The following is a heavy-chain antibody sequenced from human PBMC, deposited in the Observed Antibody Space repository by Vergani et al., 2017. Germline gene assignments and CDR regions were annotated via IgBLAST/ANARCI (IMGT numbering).Heavy chain of an antibody. V-gene: IGHV3-11*04. CDR1: GFKFSDHY. CDR3: AKNPGISTTRNSYAMDF. D-gene: IGHD1-1*01. Sequence: LEESGGGSVKPGGSLRLSCAASGFKFSDHYMSWIRQAPGKGLEWVSHISPGASTVSYTDSVTGRFTVSRDNDNNSLTLDMTTLRVEDTAVYYCAKNPGISTTRNSYAMDFWGQGTTVTVSS. J-gene: IGHJ6*02. CDR2: ISPGASTV.